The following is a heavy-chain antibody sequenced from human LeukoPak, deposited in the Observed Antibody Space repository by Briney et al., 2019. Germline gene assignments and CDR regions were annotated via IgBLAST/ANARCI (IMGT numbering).Heavy chain of an antibody. J-gene: IGHJ2*01. Sequence: PSETLSLTCTVSGGSISSYYWSWLRQPAGKGLEWIGRIDTSGNTNYKPSLKSRVTMSVDTSKNQFSLKLNSVAAADTAVYYCARVSSSWYQDWYFDLWGRGTLVTVSS. CDR3: ARVSSSWYQDWYFDL. D-gene: IGHD6-13*01. V-gene: IGHV4-4*07. CDR1: GGSISSYY. CDR2: IDTSGNT.